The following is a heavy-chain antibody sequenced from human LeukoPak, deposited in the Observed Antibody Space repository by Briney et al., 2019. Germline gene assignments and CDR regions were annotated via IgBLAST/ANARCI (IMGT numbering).Heavy chain of an antibody. CDR1: GVSISSSNSY. D-gene: IGHD1-14*01. CDR2: INHSGST. J-gene: IGHJ4*02. CDR3: ARHARYFYYFDY. V-gene: IGHV4-39*01. Sequence: SETLSLTCTVSGVSISSSNSYWGWIRQPPGKGLEWIGEINHSGSTNYNPSLKSRVTISVDTSKNQFSLKLSSVTAADTAVYYCARHARYFYYFDYWGQGTLVTVSS.